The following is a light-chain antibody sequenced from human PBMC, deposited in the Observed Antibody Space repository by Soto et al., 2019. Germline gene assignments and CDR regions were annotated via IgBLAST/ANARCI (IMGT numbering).Light chain of an antibody. CDR1: SSDVGAYNY. Sequence: QSALTQPASVSGSPGQSITISCTGTSSDVGAYNYVSWYQQHPGKAPKLMIYEVSNRPSGVSNRFSGSKSGNTASLTISGLQAEDEADYYCSSYISSSTVGFGGGTQLTVL. CDR3: SSYISSSTVG. J-gene: IGLJ2*01. V-gene: IGLV2-14*01. CDR2: EVS.